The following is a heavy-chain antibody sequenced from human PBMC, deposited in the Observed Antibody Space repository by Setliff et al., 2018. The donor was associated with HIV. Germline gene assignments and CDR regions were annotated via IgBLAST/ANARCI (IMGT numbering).Heavy chain of an antibody. V-gene: IGHV1-18*01. D-gene: IGHD6-19*01. CDR1: GYTFTNYD. CDR2: ISTYNGNT. Sequence: ASVKVSCKASGYTFTNYDISWVRQAPGQGLEWMGWISTYNGNTNYAQKLQGRVTMTTDTSTSTAYMELSSLRSDDTAVYYCARDRRAVAGTPPDAFDIWGQGTMVTV. J-gene: IGHJ3*02. CDR3: ARDRRAVAGTPPDAFDI.